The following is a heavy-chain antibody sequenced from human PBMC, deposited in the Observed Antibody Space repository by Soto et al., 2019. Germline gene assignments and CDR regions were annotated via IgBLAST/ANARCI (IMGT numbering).Heavy chain of an antibody. J-gene: IGHJ5*02. Sequence: QVQLVESVGGVVQPGRSLRLSCAASGFTFSSYGMHWVRQAPGKGLEWVAVIWYDGSNKYYADSVKGRFTISRDNAKSSLYLQMNNLRAEDTAVYYCARSRYASGAPNWLDLWGQGTLVTVSS. V-gene: IGHV3-33*01. CDR3: ARSRYASGAPNWLDL. D-gene: IGHD3-10*01. CDR2: IWYDGSNK. CDR1: GFTFSSYG.